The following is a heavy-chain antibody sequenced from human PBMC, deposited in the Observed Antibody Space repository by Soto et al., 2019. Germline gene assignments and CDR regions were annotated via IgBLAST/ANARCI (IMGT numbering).Heavy chain of an antibody. CDR3: ASHSSGPDY. D-gene: IGHD3-22*01. CDR2: ISYDGSNK. J-gene: IGHJ4*02. V-gene: IGHV3-30*03. CDR1: GFTFSSYG. Sequence: GGSLRLSCAASGFTFSSYGMHWVRQAPGKGLEWVAVISYDGSNKYYADSVKGRFTISRDNSKNTLYLQMNSLRAEDTAVYYCASHSSGPDYWGQGTLVTVSS.